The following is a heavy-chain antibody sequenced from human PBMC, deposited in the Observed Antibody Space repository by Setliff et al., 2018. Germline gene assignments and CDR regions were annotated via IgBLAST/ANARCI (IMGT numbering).Heavy chain of an antibody. J-gene: IGHJ5*01. V-gene: IGHV4-61*09. CDR3: VGRDFSGGGS. Sequence: SETLSLTCTVSGGSLSADYYWSWIRQPAGKGLEWIGHAHPDGSTNYNPSLYSRLIISVDTSKNQFSLKLTSVTAADTAVYYCVGRDFSGGGSWGHGTLVTVSS. CDR1: GGSLSADYY. CDR2: AHPDGST. D-gene: IGHD6-25*01.